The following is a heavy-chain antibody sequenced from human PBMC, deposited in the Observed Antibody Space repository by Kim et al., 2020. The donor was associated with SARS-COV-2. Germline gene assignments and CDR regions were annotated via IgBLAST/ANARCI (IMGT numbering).Heavy chain of an antibody. CDR2: IRSKGYNYAT. V-gene: IGHV3-73*01. Sequence: GGSLRLSCAASGFTFSDSAMHWVRQAPGKGLEWVGRIRSKGYNYATAYAASVKVRFTVSRDDSKNTTYLQMNSLKTADTAVYYCTRLRDGEPSNNWYYWGQGTLVTVSS. D-gene: IGHD6-13*01. CDR1: GFTFSDSA. J-gene: IGHJ4*02. CDR3: TRLRDGEPSNNWYY.